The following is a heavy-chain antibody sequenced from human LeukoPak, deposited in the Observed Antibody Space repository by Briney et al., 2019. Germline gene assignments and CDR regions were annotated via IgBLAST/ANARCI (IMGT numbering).Heavy chain of an antibody. Sequence: SETLSLTCAVYGGSFSGYYWSWIRQPPGKGLEWIGRIYTSGSTNYNPSLKSRVTMSVDTSKNQFSLKLSSVTAADTAVYYCARARTDYDILTGSGFDYWGQGTLVTVSS. CDR1: GGSFSGYY. CDR2: IYTSGST. CDR3: ARARTDYDILTGSGFDY. D-gene: IGHD3-9*01. V-gene: IGHV4-59*10. J-gene: IGHJ4*02.